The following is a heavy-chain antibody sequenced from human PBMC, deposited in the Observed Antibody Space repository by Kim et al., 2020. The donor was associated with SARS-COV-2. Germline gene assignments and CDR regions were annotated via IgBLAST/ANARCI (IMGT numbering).Heavy chain of an antibody. Sequence: SETLSLTCTVSGGSISSGGYYWSWIRQHPGKGLVWIGYIYYSGSTYYNPSLQSRVTISVDTSKNQFSLKLSTVTAADTAVYYCAIVTITMVRGVISESYYYTGMNVWGQGTTVTVSS. J-gene: IGHJ6*02. CDR2: IYYSGST. V-gene: IGHV4-31*03. D-gene: IGHD3-10*01. CDR1: GGSISSGGYY. CDR3: AIVTITMVRGVISESYYYTGMNV.